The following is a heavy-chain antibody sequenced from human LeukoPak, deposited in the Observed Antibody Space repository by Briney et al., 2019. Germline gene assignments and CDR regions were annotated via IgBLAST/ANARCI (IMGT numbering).Heavy chain of an antibody. CDR2: ISAYNGNT. CDR1: GYTFTSYG. V-gene: IGHV1-18*01. J-gene: IGHJ6*02. D-gene: IGHD6-13*01. CDR3: ARDGAAAGTVDYYYGMGV. Sequence: ASVKVSCKASGYTFTSYGISWVRQAPGQGLEWMGWISAYNGNTNYAQKLQGRVTMTTDTSTSTAYMELRSLRSDDTAVYYCARDGAAAGTVDYYYGMGVWGQGTTVTVSS.